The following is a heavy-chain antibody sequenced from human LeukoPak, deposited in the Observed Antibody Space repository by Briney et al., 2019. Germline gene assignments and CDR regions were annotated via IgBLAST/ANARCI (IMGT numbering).Heavy chain of an antibody. CDR2: IIPILGIA. J-gene: IGHJ4*02. V-gene: IGHV1-69*04. D-gene: IGHD3-22*01. CDR1: GGTFSSYA. CDR3: AGHLPYYYDSSGPFDY. Sequence: SVKVSCKASGGTFSSYAISWVRQAPGQGLEWMGRIIPILGIANYAQKFQGRVTITADKSTSTAYMELSSLRSEDTAVYYCAGHLPYYYDSSGPFDYWGQGTLVTVSS.